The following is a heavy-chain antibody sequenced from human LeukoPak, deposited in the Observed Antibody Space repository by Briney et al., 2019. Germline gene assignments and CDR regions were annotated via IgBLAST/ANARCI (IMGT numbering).Heavy chain of an antibody. D-gene: IGHD2-15*01. J-gene: IGHJ4*02. CDR3: ARRLQRHFDY. CDR2: IDPSDSYT. CDR1: GYSFTSYW. V-gene: IGHV5-10-1*01. Sequence: TPGESLQISCKGSGYSFTSYWISWVRQLPGKGLEWMGRIDPSDSYTNYSPSFQGHVTISVDKSISTAYLQWSSLKASDTAMYYCARRLQRHFDYWGQGTLVTVSS.